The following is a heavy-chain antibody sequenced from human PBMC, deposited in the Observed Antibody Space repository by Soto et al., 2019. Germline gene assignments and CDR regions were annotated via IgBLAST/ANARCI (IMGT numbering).Heavy chain of an antibody. V-gene: IGHV1-69*01. CDR1: GGTFTSHA. D-gene: IGHD3-16*01. J-gene: IGHJ6*02. Sequence: QVQLVQSGAEVKMPESSVQVSCKASGGTFTSHAISWVRQAPGQGLEWMGVIIPFFKGTNYAQKFQGRVTITADDSMTTVDMDLYDLSSEDTAVYYCAGDVTRTYYDSTYYYYAMDVWGQGPTVTVSS. CDR3: AGDVTRTYYDSTYYYYAMDV. CDR2: IIPFFKGT.